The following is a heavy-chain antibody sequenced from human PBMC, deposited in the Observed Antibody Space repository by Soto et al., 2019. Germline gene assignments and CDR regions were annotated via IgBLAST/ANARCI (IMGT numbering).Heavy chain of an antibody. D-gene: IGHD1-1*01. CDR3: ATVETGPFDY. J-gene: IGHJ4*02. CDR1: GYTLTELS. Sequence: ATVKVSCKVSGYTLTELSMHWVRQAPGKGLEWMGGFDPEDGETIYAQKFQGRVTMTEDTSTDTAYMELSILRSEDTAVYYCATVETGPFDYWGQGTLVTVSS. V-gene: IGHV1-24*01. CDR2: FDPEDGET.